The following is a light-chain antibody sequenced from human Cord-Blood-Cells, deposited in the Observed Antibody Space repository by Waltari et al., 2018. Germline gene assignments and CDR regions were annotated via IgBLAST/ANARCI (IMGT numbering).Light chain of an antibody. V-gene: IGKV1-39*01. J-gene: IGKJ3*01. Sequence: DIQMTQSPSSLSASVGDRVTITCRASQSISSYLNWYQQKPGKAPKLLIYAASSLQSGVPSRFSCSGSGTDFTLTISSLQPEDFATYYCQQSYSTPLFTFGPGTKVDIQ. CDR2: AAS. CDR1: QSISSY. CDR3: QQSYSTPLFT.